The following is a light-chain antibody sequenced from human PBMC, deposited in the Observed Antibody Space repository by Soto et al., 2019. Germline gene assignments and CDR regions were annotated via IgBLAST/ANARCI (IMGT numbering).Light chain of an antibody. CDR2: KAS. CDR1: QSIRSW. V-gene: IGKV1-5*03. CDR3: QQYNSYWT. J-gene: IGKJ1*01. Sequence: QVTQVPSYLSASVGDSVTITCRARQSIRSWLGWYQQKPGAATNLLNYKASTLDRGVPSRFSSNGSGTDFALTINLEPDEDSANYYYQQYNSYWTFGLGTKVDIK.